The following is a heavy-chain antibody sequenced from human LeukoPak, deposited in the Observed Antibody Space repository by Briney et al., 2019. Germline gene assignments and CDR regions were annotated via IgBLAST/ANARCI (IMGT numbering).Heavy chain of an antibody. CDR1: GGSISSTSYY. CDR2: TYYRGST. D-gene: IGHD2-21*02. J-gene: IGHJ2*01. V-gene: IGHV4-39*01. CDR3: ARIYTWRHIVVVTATRDWYFDL. Sequence: PSETLSLTCTVSGGSISSTSYYWGWIRQPPGKGLEWIGSTYYRGSTYYNPSLKSRVTISVDTSKNQFSLKLSSVTAADTAVYYSARIYTWRHIVVVTATRDWYFDLWGRGTLVTVSS.